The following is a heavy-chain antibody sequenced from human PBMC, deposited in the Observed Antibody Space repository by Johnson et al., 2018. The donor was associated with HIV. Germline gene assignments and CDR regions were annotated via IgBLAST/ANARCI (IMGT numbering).Heavy chain of an antibody. CDR1: GFTFSSYG. V-gene: IGHV3-30*02. CDR3: ARLPGYSSGWTLGAFDI. Sequence: QVQLVESGGGVVQPGGSLRLSCTASGFTFSSYGMHWVRQAPGKGLEWVAFIRYDGSNKYYADSVKGRFTISRDNSKNTLYLQMNSLRAEDTAVYYCARLPGYSSGWTLGAFDIWGQGTMVTVSS. J-gene: IGHJ3*02. CDR2: IRYDGSNK. D-gene: IGHD6-19*01.